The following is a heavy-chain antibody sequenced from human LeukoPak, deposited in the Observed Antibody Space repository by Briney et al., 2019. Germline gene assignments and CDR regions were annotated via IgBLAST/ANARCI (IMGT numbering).Heavy chain of an antibody. D-gene: IGHD3-10*01. Sequence: PSETLSLTCTVSGGSISSYYWSWIRQPAGKGLEWIGRIYTSGSTNYNPSLKSRVTMSVDTSKNQFSLKLSSVTAADTAVYYCARGRPEYYYGTYYYYMDVWGKGTTVTISS. V-gene: IGHV4-4*07. CDR3: ARGRPEYYYGTYYYYMDV. J-gene: IGHJ6*03. CDR2: IYTSGST. CDR1: GGSISSYY.